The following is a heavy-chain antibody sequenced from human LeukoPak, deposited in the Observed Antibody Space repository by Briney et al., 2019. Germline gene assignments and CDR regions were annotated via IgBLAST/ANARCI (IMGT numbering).Heavy chain of an antibody. V-gene: IGHV4-59*01. Sequence: SETLSLTCTVSGGSISSYYWSWIRQPPGKGLEWIGYIYYSGSTNYNPSLKSRVNISVDTSKNQYSLKLSSVTAADTAVYYCARLRTYAFDIWGQGTMVTVSS. J-gene: IGHJ3*02. CDR2: IYYSGST. CDR1: GGSISSYY. D-gene: IGHD4-17*01. CDR3: ARLRTYAFDI.